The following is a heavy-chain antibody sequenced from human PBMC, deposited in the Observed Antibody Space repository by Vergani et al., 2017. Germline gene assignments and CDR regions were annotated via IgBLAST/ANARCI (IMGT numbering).Heavy chain of an antibody. D-gene: IGHD4-17*01. Sequence: QVQLQESGPGLVKPSETLSLTCTVSGYSISSGYYWGWIRQPPGKGLEWIGSIYHSGSTYYNPSLKSRVTISVDTSKNQFSLKLSSVTAADTAVYYCARDPRSTVTKYYFDYWGQGTLVTVSS. J-gene: IGHJ4*02. CDR1: GYSISSGYY. V-gene: IGHV4-38-2*02. CDR3: ARDPRSTVTKYYFDY. CDR2: IYHSGST.